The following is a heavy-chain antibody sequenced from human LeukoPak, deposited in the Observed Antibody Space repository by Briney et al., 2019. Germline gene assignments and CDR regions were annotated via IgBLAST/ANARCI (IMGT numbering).Heavy chain of an antibody. CDR1: GFTFDDYA. CDR3: AKHMVGWLTTTFDL. V-gene: IGHV3-9*01. D-gene: IGHD3-3*01. J-gene: IGHJ2*01. Sequence: GRSLRLSCAASGFTFDDYAMHWVRQAPGKGLEWVSCISWNSGSIGYADSVKGRFTISRDNAKNSLYLQMNSLRAEDTALYYFAKHMVGWLTTTFDLWGRSTLVTVSS. CDR2: ISWNSGSI.